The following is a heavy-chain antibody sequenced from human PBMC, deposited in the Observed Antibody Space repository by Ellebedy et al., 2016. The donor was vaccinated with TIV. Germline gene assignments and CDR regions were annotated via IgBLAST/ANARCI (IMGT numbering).Heavy chain of an antibody. Sequence: SETLSLTXAVSGGSISSGGYSWSWIRQPPGKGLEWIGYIYHSGSTYYNPSLKSRVTISVDRSKNQFSLKLSSVTAADTAVYYCARGSDCSSTSCYYFDYWGQGTLVTVSS. D-gene: IGHD2-2*01. J-gene: IGHJ4*02. CDR1: GGSISSGGYS. CDR2: IYHSGST. V-gene: IGHV4-30-2*01. CDR3: ARGSDCSSTSCYYFDY.